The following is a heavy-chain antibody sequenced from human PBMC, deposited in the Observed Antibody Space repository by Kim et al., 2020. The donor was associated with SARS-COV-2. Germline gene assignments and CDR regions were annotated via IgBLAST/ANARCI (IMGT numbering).Heavy chain of an antibody. V-gene: IGHV3-7*03. CDR2: IEKNGSEN. CDR3: VRGITMDD. Sequence: GGSLRLSCIGSGFSFSGYWMTWVRQVPGKGLAWVANIEKNGSENYYVDSVKGRFTISRDNAKNSLYLQMNSLRAEDTAVYYCVRGITMDDWGQETAVIVS. J-gene: IGHJ6*02. CDR1: GFSFSGYW. D-gene: IGHD1-20*01.